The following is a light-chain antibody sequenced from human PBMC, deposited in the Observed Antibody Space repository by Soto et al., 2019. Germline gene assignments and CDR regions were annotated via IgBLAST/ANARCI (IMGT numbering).Light chain of an antibody. CDR3: AAWDDSLNNWV. CDR1: GSNIGSNT. V-gene: IGLV1-44*01. J-gene: IGLJ3*02. CDR2: SNN. Sequence: QSVLTQPPSASGTPGQRVTISCSGSGSNIGSNTVNWYQQVPGTAPKLLIYSNNQRPSGVPDRFSGSKSGTSASLAISGLQSEDEADDYCAAWDDSLNNWVFGGGTKVTVL.